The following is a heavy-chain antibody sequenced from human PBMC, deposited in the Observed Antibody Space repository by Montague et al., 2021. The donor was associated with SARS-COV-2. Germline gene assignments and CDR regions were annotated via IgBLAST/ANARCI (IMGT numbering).Heavy chain of an antibody. CDR1: GGSISSGGYY. Sequence: TLSLTCTVYGGSISSGGYYWSWIRQHPGKGLEWIGYIYYSGSTNYNPSLKSRVTISVDTSKNQFSLKLSSVTAADTAVYYCARDTGIAGAFDIWGQGTMVTVSS. CDR2: IYYSGST. V-gene: IGHV4-31*03. J-gene: IGHJ3*02. CDR3: ARDTGIAGAFDI. D-gene: IGHD6-13*01.